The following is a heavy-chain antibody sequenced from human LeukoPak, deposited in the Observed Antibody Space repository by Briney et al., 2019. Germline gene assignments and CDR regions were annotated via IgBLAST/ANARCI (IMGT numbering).Heavy chain of an antibody. CDR1: GFTFSNYY. D-gene: IGHD2-2*01. V-gene: IGHV3-21*01. CDR3: AAIRYCSSTSCYLP. Sequence: PGGSLRLSCAASGFTFSNYYMNWVRQAPGKGLEWVSSISSSSSYIYYADSVKGRFTISRDNAKNSLYLQMNSLGAEDTAVYYCAAIRYCSSTSCYLPWGQGTLVTVSS. J-gene: IGHJ5*02. CDR2: ISSSSSYI.